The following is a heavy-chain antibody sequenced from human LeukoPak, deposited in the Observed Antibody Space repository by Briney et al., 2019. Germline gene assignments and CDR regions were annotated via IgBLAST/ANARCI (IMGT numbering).Heavy chain of an antibody. CDR3: ASPGGGQQLISYYYMDV. D-gene: IGHD6-13*01. V-gene: IGHV3-23*01. CDR1: GFTFSSYA. J-gene: IGHJ6*03. CDR2: ISDSGGST. Sequence: GGSLRLSCAASGFTFSSYAMSWVRQAPGKGLEWVSAISDSGGSTYYADSVKGRFTISRDNSKNTLYLQMNSLRAEDTAVYYCASPGGGQQLISYYYMDVWGKGTTVTVSS.